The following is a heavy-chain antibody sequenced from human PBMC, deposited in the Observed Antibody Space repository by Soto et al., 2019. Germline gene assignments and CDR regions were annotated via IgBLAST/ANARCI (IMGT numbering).Heavy chain of an antibody. CDR3: TVDYYYGSGSYYRDHYYYYYMDV. D-gene: IGHD3-10*01. CDR1: GFTFSGSA. CDR2: IRSKANSYAT. J-gene: IGHJ6*03. V-gene: IGHV3-73*01. Sequence: EVQLVESGGGLVQPGGSLKLSCAASGFTFSGSAMHWVRQASGKGLEWVGRIRSKANSYATAYAASVKGRFTISRDDSKNTADLQMNSLKTEDTAVYYCTVDYYYGSGSYYRDHYYYYYMDVWGKGTTVTVSS.